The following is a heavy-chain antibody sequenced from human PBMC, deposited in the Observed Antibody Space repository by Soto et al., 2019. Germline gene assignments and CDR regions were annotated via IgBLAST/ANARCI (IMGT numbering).Heavy chain of an antibody. Sequence: LCGGSISSYYWSWIRQPPGKGLEWIGYIYYSGSTNYNPSLKSRVTISVDTSKNQFSLKLSSVTAADTAVYYCARAPRGTYAYPSSFAYWGQGTLVTVSS. CDR2: IYYSGST. J-gene: IGHJ4*02. V-gene: IGHV4-59*01. CDR1: GGSISSYY. CDR3: ARAPRGTYAYPSSFAY. D-gene: IGHD3-16*01.